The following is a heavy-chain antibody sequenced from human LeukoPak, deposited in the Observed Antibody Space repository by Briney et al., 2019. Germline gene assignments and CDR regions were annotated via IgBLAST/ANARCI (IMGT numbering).Heavy chain of an antibody. D-gene: IGHD6-13*01. V-gene: IGHV3-64D*06. J-gene: IGHJ4*02. CDR2: ISSNGGST. CDR1: GLTFSSYA. CDR3: ATSSSWYADY. Sequence: GGSLRLSCSASGLTFSSYAMHWIGQAPGKGLEYVSAISSNGGSTFHADSVKGRFTISRDNSKNTLYLQMRSLRAEDTAVYYCATSSSWYADYWGQGTLVTVSS.